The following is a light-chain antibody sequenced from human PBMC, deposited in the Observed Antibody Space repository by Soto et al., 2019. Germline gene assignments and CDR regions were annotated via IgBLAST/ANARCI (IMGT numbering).Light chain of an antibody. CDR2: EVS. J-gene: IGLJ2*01. CDR3: SSYTSSSTLI. CDR1: SSDVGGYNY. Sequence: QSALTQPASVSGSPGQSIAISGTGTSSDVGGYNYVSWYQQHPGKAPKLLIYEVSNWPAGVSNRFSGSKSGNTASLTISGLQPEDEADYYCSSYTSSSTLIFGGGTKVTVL. V-gene: IGLV2-14*01.